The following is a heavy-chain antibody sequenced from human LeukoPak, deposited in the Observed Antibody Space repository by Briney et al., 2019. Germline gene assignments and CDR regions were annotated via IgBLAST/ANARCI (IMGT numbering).Heavy chain of an antibody. V-gene: IGHV3-43D*03. CDR3: ARKVESYYYYYMDV. D-gene: IGHD1-1*01. J-gene: IGHJ6*03. Sequence: GGSLRLSCAASGFTFDDYAMHWVRQAPGKGLEWVSLISWDGGSTYYADSVKGRFTVSRDNSKNSLYLQMNSLRAEDTALYYCARKVESYYYYYMDVWGKGTTVTVSS. CDR1: GFTFDDYA. CDR2: ISWDGGST.